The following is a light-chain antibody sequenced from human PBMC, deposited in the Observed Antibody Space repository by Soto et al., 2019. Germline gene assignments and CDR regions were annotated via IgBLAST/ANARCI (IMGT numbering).Light chain of an antibody. Sequence: EILMTQSPATLSGSPGERATLSWGASQSVSRKLAWYQQKPGQAPRLLIYDASNRATGIPARFSGSGSGTDFTLTISSLETEDFAAYYCQQRSNWHTITFGHGTRLEI. CDR1: QSVSRK. CDR3: QQRSNWHTIT. CDR2: DAS. V-gene: IGKV3D-11*02. J-gene: IGKJ5*01.